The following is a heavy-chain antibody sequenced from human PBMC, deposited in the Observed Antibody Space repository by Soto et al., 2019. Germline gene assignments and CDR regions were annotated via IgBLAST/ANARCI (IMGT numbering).Heavy chain of an antibody. J-gene: IGHJ3*02. D-gene: IGHD1-7*01. CDR3: AGAELSAFDI. Sequence: QVQLVQSGAEVKKPGSSVKVSCKASGGTFSSYAISWVRQAPGQGLEWMGGIIPIFGTANYAQMFQGRVTITADESTITAYMELSSLSSEDTAVYSCAGAELSAFDIWGQGTMVTVSS. V-gene: IGHV1-69*12. CDR2: IIPIFGTA. CDR1: GGTFSSYA.